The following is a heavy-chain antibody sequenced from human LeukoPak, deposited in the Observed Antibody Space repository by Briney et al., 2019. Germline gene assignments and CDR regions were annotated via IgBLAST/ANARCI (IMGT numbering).Heavy chain of an antibody. J-gene: IGHJ3*02. V-gene: IGHV4-30-2*01. CDR2: ISHSESA. CDR3: ARDGGTTSNPSHDTFAI. D-gene: IGHD4-11*01. Sequence: PSETLSLTCLVSGGSISSGANYWSWIRQPPGRGLEWIGYISHSESAYYSPSLESRITISVDRSKNQFSLKLKSVTAADTAIYYCARDGGTTSNPSHDTFAIWGQGTMVAVSS. CDR1: GGSISSGANY.